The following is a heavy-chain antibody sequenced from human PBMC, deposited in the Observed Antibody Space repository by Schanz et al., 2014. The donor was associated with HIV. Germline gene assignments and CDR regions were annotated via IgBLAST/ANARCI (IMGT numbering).Heavy chain of an antibody. Sequence: QVQLVQSGAEVKKPGSSVKVSCKPSGGTFSTYAVSWVRQAPGQGLEWMGVINIMLGKTNYAQKFQGRVSMTADQSTSTAYMEVSSLRSDDTAVYYCARGRFCSGGSCYHDYWGQGTLVTVSS. V-gene: IGHV1-69*01. CDR2: INIMLGKT. D-gene: IGHD2-15*01. CDR3: ARGRFCSGGSCYHDY. J-gene: IGHJ4*02. CDR1: GGTFSTYA.